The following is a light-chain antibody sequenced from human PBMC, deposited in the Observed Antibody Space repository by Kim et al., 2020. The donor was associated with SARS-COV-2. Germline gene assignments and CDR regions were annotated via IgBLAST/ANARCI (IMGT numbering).Light chain of an antibody. CDR1: GTDDGGYNY. Sequence: SMTITCTGTGTDDGGYNYVSWYQQHPGKAPKLLISNVSSRPSGISYRFSGSKSGNTASLTISGLQAEDEADYYCSSYTSSSSLYVFGGGTKVTVL. J-gene: IGLJ1*01. V-gene: IGLV2-14*03. CDR2: NVS. CDR3: SSYTSSSSLYV.